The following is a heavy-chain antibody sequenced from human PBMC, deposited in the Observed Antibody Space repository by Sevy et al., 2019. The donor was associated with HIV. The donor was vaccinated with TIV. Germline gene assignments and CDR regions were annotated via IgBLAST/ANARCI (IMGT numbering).Heavy chain of an antibody. CDR2: ISYDGSNN. CDR1: GFTFSDYA. CDR3: ARGMGDFWSGYYRVDP. J-gene: IGHJ5*02. D-gene: IGHD3-3*01. Sequence: GGSLRLSCAASGFTFSDYAMHWVRQAPGKGLERVAVISYDGSNNYYADSVKGRFTISRDNSKNTLYLQMNSLRPEDTAVFYCARGMGDFWSGYYRVDPWGQGTLVTVSS. V-gene: IGHV3-30-3*01.